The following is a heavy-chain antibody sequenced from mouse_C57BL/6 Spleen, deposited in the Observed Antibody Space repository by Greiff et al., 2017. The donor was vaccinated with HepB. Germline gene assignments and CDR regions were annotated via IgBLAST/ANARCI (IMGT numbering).Heavy chain of an antibody. V-gene: IGHV14-1*01. CDR2: IDPEDGDT. Sequence: EVQLQQSGAELVRPGASVKLSCTASGFNIKDYYMHWVKQRPEQGLEWIGRIDPEDGDTEYAPKFQGKATMTADTSSNTAYLQLSSLTSEDTAVYYCTFITTVVARYFDVWGTGTTVTVSS. CDR3: TFITTVVARYFDV. CDR1: GFNIKDYY. D-gene: IGHD1-1*01. J-gene: IGHJ1*03.